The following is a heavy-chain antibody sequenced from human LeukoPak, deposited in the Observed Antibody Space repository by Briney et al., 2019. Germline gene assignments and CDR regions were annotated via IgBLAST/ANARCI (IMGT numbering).Heavy chain of an antibody. J-gene: IGHJ4*02. CDR1: GYSISSGYF. CDR3: ARNSHLVDIDY. CDR2: IYHTGNI. D-gene: IGHD5-12*01. Sequence: SETLSLICTVSGYSISSGYFWGWIRQPPGKGLEWIGNIYHTGNINYNPSLKSRVTMSIDTSKNQFSLKLSSVTAADTAMYFCARNSHLVDIDYRGQGTLVTVSS. V-gene: IGHV4-38-2*02.